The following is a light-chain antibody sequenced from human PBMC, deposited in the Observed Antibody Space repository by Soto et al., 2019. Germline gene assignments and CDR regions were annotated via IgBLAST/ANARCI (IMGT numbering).Light chain of an antibody. Sequence: AIQMTQSPSALSASVGDRVTITCRAGQGIRSDLGWYQQKPGKAPKFLIYGASSLQSSVPSRFSGSGSGTDFTLTISSLQPEDFATYYCLRDYNYPYTFGQGTKLEVK. CDR3: LRDYNYPYT. CDR2: GAS. CDR1: QGIRSD. V-gene: IGKV1-6*01. J-gene: IGKJ2*01.